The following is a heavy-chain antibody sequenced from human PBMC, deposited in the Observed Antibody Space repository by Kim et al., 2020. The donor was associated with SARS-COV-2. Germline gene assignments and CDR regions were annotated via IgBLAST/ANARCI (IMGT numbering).Heavy chain of an antibody. J-gene: IGHJ6*02. V-gene: IGHV4-30-2*01. CDR1: GGSISSGGYS. CDR2: IYHSGST. Sequence: SETLSLTCAVSGGSISSGGYSWSWIRQPPGKGLEWIGYIYHSGSTYYNPSLKSRVTISVDRSKNQFSLKLSSVTAADTAVYYCARVRRDRSSWGLYYYGMDVWGQGTTVTVSS. CDR3: ARVRRDRSSWGLYYYGMDV. D-gene: IGHD6-13*01.